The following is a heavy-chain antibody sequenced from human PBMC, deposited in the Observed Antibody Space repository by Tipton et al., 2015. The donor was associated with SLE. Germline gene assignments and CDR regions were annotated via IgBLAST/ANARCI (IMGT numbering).Heavy chain of an antibody. J-gene: IGHJ6*03. Sequence: TLSLTCAVYGGSFSGYYWTWIRQTPGKGLEWIGEINHSGSTNYNPSLKSRVTISVDTSKNQFSLKLGSVTAAGTAVYYCARSGPSWGYYYYMDVWGKGTTVTVSS. D-gene: IGHD3-16*01. CDR1: GGSFSGYY. V-gene: IGHV4-34*01. CDR2: INHSGST. CDR3: ARSGPSWGYYYYMDV.